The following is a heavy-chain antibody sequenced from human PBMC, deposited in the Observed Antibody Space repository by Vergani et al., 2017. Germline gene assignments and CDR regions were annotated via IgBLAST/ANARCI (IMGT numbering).Heavy chain of an antibody. CDR2: IYYSGST. J-gene: IGHJ5*02. D-gene: IGHD2-21*02. V-gene: IGHV4-61*01. CDR1: GGSVSSGSYY. Sequence: QVQLQESGPGLVKPSETLSLTCTVSGGSVSSGSYYWSWIRQPPGKGLEWIGYIYYSGSTNYNPSLKSRVTISVDTSKNQFSLKLSSVTAAATAVYYCARDRMVTPGGGGFDPWGQGTLVTVSS. CDR3: ARDRMVTPGGGGFDP.